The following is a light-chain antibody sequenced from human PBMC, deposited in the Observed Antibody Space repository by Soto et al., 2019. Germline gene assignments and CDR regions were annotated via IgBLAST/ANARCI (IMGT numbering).Light chain of an antibody. CDR2: GAS. CDR1: QSVDIN. J-gene: IGKJ1*01. Sequence: EIVLTQSPGTLSVSPGDRVTLSCRASQSVDINLAWYQQRAGQAPRLLVYGASTKATDMPGRFSGRGSVTEFTLTINNLQSEHFAVYYCQQYRNWPRTFGQGTMVDIK. CDR3: QQYRNWPRT. V-gene: IGKV3-15*01.